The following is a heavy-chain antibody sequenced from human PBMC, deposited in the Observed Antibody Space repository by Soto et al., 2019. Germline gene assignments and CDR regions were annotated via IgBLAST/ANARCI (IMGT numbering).Heavy chain of an antibody. CDR3: AKDSFGVVSHYDY. CDR1: GFTFSSYA. D-gene: IGHD3-3*01. CDR2: ISGSGRST. Sequence: GGSLRLSCAASGFTFSSYAMHWVRQAPGKGLEWVSAISGSGRSTYYADSVKGRFTISRDNSKNTLYLQMNSLRAEDTAVYYCAKDSFGVVSHYDYWGQGTLVTVSS. V-gene: IGHV3-23*01. J-gene: IGHJ4*02.